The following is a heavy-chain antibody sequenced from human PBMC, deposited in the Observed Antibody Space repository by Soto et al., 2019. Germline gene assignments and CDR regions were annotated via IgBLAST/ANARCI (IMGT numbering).Heavy chain of an antibody. Sequence: GGSLRLSCAASGFTFSSYAMSWVRQAPGKGLEWVSAISGSGGSTYYADSVKGRFTISRDNSKNTLYLQMNSLRAEDTAVYCGAKVRGFSEYSSYFDYCGQGTLVTVSS. J-gene: IGHJ4*02. CDR1: GFTFSSYA. D-gene: IGHD6-6*01. CDR2: ISGSGGST. CDR3: AKVRGFSEYSSYFDY. V-gene: IGHV3-23*01.